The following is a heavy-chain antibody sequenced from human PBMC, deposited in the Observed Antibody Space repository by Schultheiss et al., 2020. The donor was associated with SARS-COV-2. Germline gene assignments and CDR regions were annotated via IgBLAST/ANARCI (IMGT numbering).Heavy chain of an antibody. J-gene: IGHJ6*02. Sequence: GESLKISCAASGLSVSSNYMNWVRQSPGKGLEWVAVIWYDGSNKYYADSVKGRFTISRDNAKNSLYLQMNSLRAEDTAVYYCAREGYWATPVGYYGMDVWGQGTTVTVSS. CDR2: IWYDGSNK. CDR1: GLSVSSNY. D-gene: IGHD2-15*01. V-gene: IGHV3-33*08. CDR3: AREGYWATPVGYYGMDV.